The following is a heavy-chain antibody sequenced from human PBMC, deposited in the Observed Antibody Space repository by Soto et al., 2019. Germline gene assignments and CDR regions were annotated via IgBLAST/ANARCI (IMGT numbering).Heavy chain of an antibody. V-gene: IGHV3-11*01. D-gene: IGHD6-13*01. CDR1: GFTFSDYY. CDR2: ISDSGSTI. J-gene: IGHJ5*02. Sequence: SGGSLRLSCAASGFTFSDYYMIWIRQAPGKGLEWVSYISDSGSTIYYADSVKGRFTISRDNARFLLYLQMNSLRAEDTAVYYCARAPIPYSSTYYQRNWFDTWGQGTLVTVSS. CDR3: ARAPIPYSSTYYQRNWFDT.